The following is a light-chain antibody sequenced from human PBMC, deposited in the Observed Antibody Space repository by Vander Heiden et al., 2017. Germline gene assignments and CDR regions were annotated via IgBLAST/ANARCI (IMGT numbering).Light chain of an antibody. Sequence: QSALTQPASVSGSPGQPITISCTGTSSDVGSYNLVSWYQQQPGKAPKLMIYEVSKRPSGVSNRFSGSKSGNTAYLTISGLQAEDEADYYCCSYAGSSTSLYVFGTGTKVTVL. CDR3: CSYAGSSTSLYV. CDR2: EVS. J-gene: IGLJ1*01. CDR1: SSDVGSYNL. V-gene: IGLV2-23*02.